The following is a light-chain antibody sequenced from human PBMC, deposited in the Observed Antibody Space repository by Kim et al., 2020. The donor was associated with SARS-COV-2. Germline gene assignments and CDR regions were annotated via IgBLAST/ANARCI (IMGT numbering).Light chain of an antibody. CDR2: VGTGGIVG. J-gene: IGLJ2*01. Sequence: ELTQPPSASASLGASVTLTCTLSSGYSNYKVDWYQQRPGKGPRFVMRVGTGGIVGSKGDGIPDRFSVLGSGLNRYLTIKNIQEEDESDYHCGADHGSGSNVVVVFGGGTQLTVL. V-gene: IGLV9-49*01. CDR3: GADHGSGSNVVVV. CDR1: SGYSNYK.